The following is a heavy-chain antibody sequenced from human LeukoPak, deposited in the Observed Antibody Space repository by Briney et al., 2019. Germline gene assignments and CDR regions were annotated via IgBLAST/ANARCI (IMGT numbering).Heavy chain of an antibody. CDR3: AKELRPNDY. J-gene: IGHJ4*03. Sequence: GGSLRLSCSASGFTFNTYTMHWVRQAPGKGLEYVSAIDYNGGTRYYADSVKGRFTLSRDNSMDTLYLQMNSLRVEDTAVYYCAKELRPNDYWGQGTLVTVSS. CDR2: IDYNGGTR. V-gene: IGHV3-64*04. D-gene: IGHD2-15*01. CDR1: GFTFNTYT.